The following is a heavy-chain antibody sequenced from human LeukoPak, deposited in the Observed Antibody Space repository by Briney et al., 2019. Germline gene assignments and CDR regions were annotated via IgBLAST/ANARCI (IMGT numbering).Heavy chain of an antibody. CDR3: ARAFPPDDPSPGKYQLRIFDY. CDR1: GGSISSGGYY. J-gene: IGHJ4*02. D-gene: IGHD2-2*01. CDR2: IYYSGST. Sequence: ASETLSLTCTVSGGSISSGGYYWSWIRQHPGKGLEWIGYIYYSGSTYYNPSLKSRVTISVDTSKNQFSLKLSSVTAADTAVYYCARAFPPDDPSPGKYQLRIFDYWGQGTLVTVSS. V-gene: IGHV4-31*03.